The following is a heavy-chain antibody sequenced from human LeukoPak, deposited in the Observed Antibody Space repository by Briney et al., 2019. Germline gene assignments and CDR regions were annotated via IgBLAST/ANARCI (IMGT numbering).Heavy chain of an antibody. CDR1: GGSISNYF. V-gene: IGHV4-59*01. CDR3: ARGRITIFGVVIPHFDN. D-gene: IGHD3-3*01. CDR2: IYYSGST. J-gene: IGHJ4*02. Sequence: SETLSLTCTVSGGSISNYFWSWIRQPPGKGLEWIGYIYYSGSTNYNPSLKSRVTISVDTSKNQFSLKLTSVTAADTAVYYCARGRITIFGVVIPHFDNWGQGTLVTVSS.